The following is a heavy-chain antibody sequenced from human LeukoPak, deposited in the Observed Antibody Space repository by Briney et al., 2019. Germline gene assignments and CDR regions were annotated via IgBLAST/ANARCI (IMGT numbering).Heavy chain of an antibody. J-gene: IGHJ6*04. Sequence: ASVKVSSKAPGYTLTDLSMHWLRKAPGKGLEWMGGFHREDGERVYAQNFQGRVTMTEDTSTDTAYMELTSMRSEDTAVYYCATLWFGELFPMMDVWGKGATVTVSS. D-gene: IGHD3-10*01. CDR2: FHREDGER. CDR1: GYTLTDLS. CDR3: ATLWFGELFPMMDV. V-gene: IGHV1-24*01.